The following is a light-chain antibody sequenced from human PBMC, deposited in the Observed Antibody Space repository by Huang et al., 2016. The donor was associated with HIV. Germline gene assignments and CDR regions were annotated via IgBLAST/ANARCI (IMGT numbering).Light chain of an antibody. CDR3: KQSIQLPLFT. J-gene: IGKJ3*01. Sequence: DIVMTQTPFSLSVTPGQPASISCQSSQRLLHSDGKTYLDWYLQKPGQSPQLLIYEVSNRLSGVPERFSGSGSGTDFTLKISRVEAEDVGVYYCKQSIQLPLFTFGPGTKVDIK. V-gene: IGKV2D-29*02. CDR1: QRLLHSDGKTY. CDR2: EVS.